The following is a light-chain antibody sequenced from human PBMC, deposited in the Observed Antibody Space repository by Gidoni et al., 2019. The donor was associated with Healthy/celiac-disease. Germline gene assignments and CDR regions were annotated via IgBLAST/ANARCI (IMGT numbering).Light chain of an antibody. CDR2: DAS. CDR1: QSVSSY. Sequence: IVLTQSPATLPLSPGERATLSCRASQSVSSYLAWYQQKPGQAPRLLIYDASNRATGIPARFSGSGSGTDFTLTISSLEPEDFAVYYCQQRSNWPPLWTFGQGTKVEIK. V-gene: IGKV3-11*01. CDR3: QQRSNWPPLWT. J-gene: IGKJ1*01.